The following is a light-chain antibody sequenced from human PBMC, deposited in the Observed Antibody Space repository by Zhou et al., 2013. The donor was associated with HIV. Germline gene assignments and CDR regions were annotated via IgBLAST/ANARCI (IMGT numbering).Light chain of an antibody. V-gene: IGKV3-20*01. J-gene: IGKJ1*01. CDR2: RAS. CDR3: QHYSRSPET. Sequence: EIVLTQSPATLSLSPGERATLSCRASQSVSSYLAWYQQKPGQAPRLLIYRASRRSPGIPDRFSGSGSGTDFTLTISRLEPEDAAVYYCQHYSRSPETFGQGTKVEIK. CDR1: QSVSSY.